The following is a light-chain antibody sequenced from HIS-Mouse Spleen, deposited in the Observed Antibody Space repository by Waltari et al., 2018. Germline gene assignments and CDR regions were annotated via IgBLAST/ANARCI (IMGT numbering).Light chain of an antibody. CDR1: QDISNY. CDR3: QQYDNLPMYT. CDR2: DAS. J-gene: IGKJ2*01. Sequence: DIQMTQSPSSLSVSVGDRVTITCQASQDISNYLNWYQQKPGKAPKLLIYDASNLETGVPSRFSGSGSETDFTFTISSLQPEDIATYYCQQYDNLPMYTFGQGTKLEIK. V-gene: IGKV1-33*01.